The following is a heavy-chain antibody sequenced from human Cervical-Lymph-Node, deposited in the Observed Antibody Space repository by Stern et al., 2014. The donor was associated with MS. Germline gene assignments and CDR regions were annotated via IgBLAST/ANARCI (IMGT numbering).Heavy chain of an antibody. D-gene: IGHD3-3*01. CDR1: GFSFTTSGVG. Sequence: QVTLKESGPTLVKPTQTLTLTCTFSGFSFTTSGVGLGCIRQPPGKALEWVALISWDDDKRYSPSLKTRVTISKDTSRNQVVLTMINMDPVDTGTYFCAYRLSFEFWNGYTDASYFGPWGQGIPVTVSS. V-gene: IGHV2-5*02. J-gene: IGHJ5*02. CDR3: AYRLSFEFWNGYTDASYFGP. CDR2: ISWDDDK.